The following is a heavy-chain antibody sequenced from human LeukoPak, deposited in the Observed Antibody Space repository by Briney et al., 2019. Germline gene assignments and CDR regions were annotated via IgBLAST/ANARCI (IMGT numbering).Heavy chain of an antibody. V-gene: IGHV1-2*02. J-gene: IGHJ4*02. CDR3: ARVRSRTTVDY. D-gene: IGHD4-17*01. CDR1: GGTFSSYA. Sequence: GASVKVSCKASGGTFSSYAISWVRQAPGQGLEWMGWINPNSGGTNYAQKFQGRVTMTRDTSISTAYTELSRLRSDDTAVYYCARVRSRTTVDYWGQGTLVTVSS. CDR2: INPNSGGT.